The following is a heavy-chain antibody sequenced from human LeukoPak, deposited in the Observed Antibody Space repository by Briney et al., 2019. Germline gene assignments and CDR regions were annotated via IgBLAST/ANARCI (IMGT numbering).Heavy chain of an antibody. CDR1: GGSISSYY. J-gene: IGHJ6*03. Sequence: PSETLSLTCTVSGGSISSYYWSWIRQPPGKGLEWIGYIYYSGSTNYNPSLKSRVTISVDTSKNQFSLKLSSVTAADTAVYYCARRGYSYYYYMDVWGKGTTVTVSS. CDR3: ARRGYSYYYYMDV. CDR2: IYYSGST. V-gene: IGHV4-59*12.